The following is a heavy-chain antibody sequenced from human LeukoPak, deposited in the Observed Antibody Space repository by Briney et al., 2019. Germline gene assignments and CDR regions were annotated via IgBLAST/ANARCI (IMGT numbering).Heavy chain of an antibody. V-gene: IGHV3-21*01. J-gene: IGHJ3*02. CDR2: ISSGGSYI. CDR1: GFTFSSYS. Sequence: GGSLRLSCAASGFTFSSYSVNWVRQAPGEGLEWVSSISSGGSYIYYADSVKGRFTISRDNAKNSLYLQMNSLRAEDTAVYYCAREGPDAFDIWGQGTMVTVSS. CDR3: AREGPDAFDI.